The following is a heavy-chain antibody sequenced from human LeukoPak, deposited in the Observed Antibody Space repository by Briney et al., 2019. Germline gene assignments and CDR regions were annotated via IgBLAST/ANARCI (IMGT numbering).Heavy chain of an antibody. D-gene: IGHD5-12*01. V-gene: IGHV4-39*07. CDR3: ARNSAYDSGLVGY. CDR2: INYSGST. Sequence: WETLSLTCTVSGGSISSNNYYWGWIRQPPGKGLEWIGSINYSGSTYYNPSLKSRVTISVATSKNQFSLKLSSVTAADTAVYYCARNSAYDSGLVGYWGQGTLVTVSS. J-gene: IGHJ4*02. CDR1: GGSISSNNYY.